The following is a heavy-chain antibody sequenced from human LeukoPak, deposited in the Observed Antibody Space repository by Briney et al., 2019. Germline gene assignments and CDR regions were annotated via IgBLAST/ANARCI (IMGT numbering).Heavy chain of an antibody. D-gene: IGHD6-19*01. CDR1: ASSVSDKY. Sequence: GGSLSLSCAASASSVSDKYMSWVRQAPGKGLEWVSVLYTGGDTFYADSVRGRFTISRDNFRNTVSLQMNSLRADDTALYYCAGGQMFTSGGFESWGQGALVTVSS. CDR2: LYTGGDT. J-gene: IGHJ4*02. CDR3: AGGQMFTSGGFES. V-gene: IGHV3-53*01.